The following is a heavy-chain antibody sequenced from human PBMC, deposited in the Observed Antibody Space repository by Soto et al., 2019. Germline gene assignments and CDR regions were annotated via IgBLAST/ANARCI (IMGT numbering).Heavy chain of an antibody. J-gene: IGHJ3*02. V-gene: IGHV6-1*01. CDR3: ARAGGYYGSGSYSPFDI. CDR2: TYYRSKWYN. CDR1: GDSVSSNSAA. D-gene: IGHD3-10*01. Sequence: SQTLSLTCAISGDSVSSNSAAWNWIRQSPSRGLKWMGRTYYRSKWYNDYAVSVKSRITINPDTSKNQFSLQLNSVTPEDTAVYYCARAGGYYGSGSYSPFDIWGQGTMVTVSS.